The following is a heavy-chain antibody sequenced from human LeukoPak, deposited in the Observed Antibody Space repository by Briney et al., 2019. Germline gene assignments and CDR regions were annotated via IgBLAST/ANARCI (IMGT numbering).Heavy chain of an antibody. Sequence: PSETLSLTCTVSGGSISSGSYYWSWIRQPAVKGLEWIGRIYTSGSTNYNPSLKSRVTISVDTSKNHFSLKLSSVTATDTAVYYCARDQDWGSDYWGQGTLVTVSS. D-gene: IGHD7-27*01. CDR1: GGSISSGSYY. CDR2: IYTSGST. CDR3: ARDQDWGSDY. V-gene: IGHV4-61*02. J-gene: IGHJ4*02.